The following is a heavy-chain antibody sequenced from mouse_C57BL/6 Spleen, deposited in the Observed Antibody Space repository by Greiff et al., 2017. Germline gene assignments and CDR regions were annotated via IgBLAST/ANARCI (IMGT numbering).Heavy chain of an antibody. D-gene: IGHD2-4*01. Sequence: EVMLVESGGGLVKPGGSLTLSCAASGFTFSDYGMHWVRQAPEKGLEWVAYISSGSSTIYYADTVKGRFTISRDNAKNTLFLQMTSLRSEDTAMYYCARPGDYGAWFAYWGQGTLVTVSA. CDR1: GFTFSDYG. CDR2: ISSGSSTI. V-gene: IGHV5-17*01. J-gene: IGHJ3*01. CDR3: ARPGDYGAWFAY.